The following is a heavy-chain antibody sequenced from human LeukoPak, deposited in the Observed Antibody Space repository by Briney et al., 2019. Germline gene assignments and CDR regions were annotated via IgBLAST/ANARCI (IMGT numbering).Heavy chain of an antibody. J-gene: IGHJ4*02. CDR3: VQVFSADTFPFDY. D-gene: IGHD1-1*01. CDR1: GFTFSSSG. V-gene: IGHV3-23*01. CDR2: ISISGGGT. Sequence: GGSLRLSCAASGFTFSSSGMSWVRQAPGRGLEWISTISISGGGTYYADSVKGRFTISRDNSRNTLYLDMNSVRAEDTAVHYCVQVFSADTFPFDYWGQGTQVTVSS.